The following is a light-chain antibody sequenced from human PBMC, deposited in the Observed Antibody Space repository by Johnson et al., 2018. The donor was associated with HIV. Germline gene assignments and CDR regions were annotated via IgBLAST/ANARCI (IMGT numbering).Light chain of an antibody. CDR1: NSNIGNNY. Sequence: QSVLTQPPSVSAAPGQKVTISCSGSNSNIGNNYVSWYQQLPGTSPKLLIYDNNKRPSGIPDRFSGSKSGTSATLGITGLQTGDEADYYCGPWETSLSAGGVFGTGTKVTVL. CDR3: GPWETSLSAGGV. CDR2: DNN. V-gene: IGLV1-51*01. J-gene: IGLJ1*01.